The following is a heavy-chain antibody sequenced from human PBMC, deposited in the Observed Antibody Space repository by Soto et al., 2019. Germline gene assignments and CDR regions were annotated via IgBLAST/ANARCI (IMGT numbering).Heavy chain of an antibody. CDR1: GYTFTRNA. V-gene: IGHV1-3*01. CDR3: ARSETDYSRFDS. D-gene: IGHD2-21*01. Sequence: QVQLVQSGAEVKKPGASVKVSCKASGYTFTRNAIHWVRQAPGQRLEWIGKIDAGNGNTKYSQKFQGRVTITRDTSASAAYMELSTLGSADTSIYYCARSETDYSRFDSWGQGTLVTVSS. J-gene: IGHJ4*02. CDR2: IDAGNGNT.